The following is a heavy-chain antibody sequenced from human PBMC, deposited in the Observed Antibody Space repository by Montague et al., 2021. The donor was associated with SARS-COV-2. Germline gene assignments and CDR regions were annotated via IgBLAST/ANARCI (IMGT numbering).Heavy chain of an antibody. D-gene: IGHD3-10*01. CDR3: ASSYGSGYYGFDY. V-gene: IGHV4-4*07. Sequence: SETLSLTCTVSAGSTNNYYWSWIRQSAGKGLERIGRIYPSGDTNYNPSLKSRVTVSVDTSKSQFSLNLNSLTVADTAVYYCASSYGSGYYGFDYWGQGIPVTVSS. CDR1: AGSTNNYY. CDR2: IYPSGDT. J-gene: IGHJ4*02.